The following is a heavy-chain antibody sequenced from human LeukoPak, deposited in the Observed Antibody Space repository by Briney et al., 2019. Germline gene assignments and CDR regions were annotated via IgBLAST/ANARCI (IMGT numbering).Heavy chain of an antibody. J-gene: IGHJ6*03. CDR2: MNPNRGNT. CDR1: GYTFTSYD. CDR3: ARGRKQAVAGTQGGVNYYYYMDV. D-gene: IGHD6-19*01. Sequence: GASVKVAWKVSGYTFTSYDINWERQVTGQGLEWMGWMNPNRGNTGYAQKFQGRVTMTRNTSISTAYTEPSSLRSEDTAVYYCARGRKQAVAGTQGGVNYYYYMDVWGKGPTVTVSS. V-gene: IGHV1-8*01.